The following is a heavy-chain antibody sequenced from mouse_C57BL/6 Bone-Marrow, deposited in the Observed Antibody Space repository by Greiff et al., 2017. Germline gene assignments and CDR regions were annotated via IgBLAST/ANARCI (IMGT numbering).Heavy chain of an antibody. J-gene: IGHJ3*01. V-gene: IGHV5-6*01. CDR2: ISSGGSYT. CDR1: GFTFSSYG. CDR3: AKLAAWFAY. Sequence: EVQLMESGGDLVKPGGSLKLSCAASGFTFSSYGMSWVRQTPDKRLEWVATISSGGSYTYYPDSVKGRFTISRDNAKNTLYLQMSSLKSEDTAMYYCAKLAAWFAYWGQGTLVTVSA.